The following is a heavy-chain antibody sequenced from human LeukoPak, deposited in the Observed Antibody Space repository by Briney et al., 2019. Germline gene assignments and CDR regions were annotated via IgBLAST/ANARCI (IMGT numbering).Heavy chain of an antibody. CDR3: ARESMVRGVTPRFGY. CDR2: IIPIFGTA. CDR1: GGTFSSYA. D-gene: IGHD3-10*01. V-gene: IGHV1-69*05. J-gene: IGHJ4*02. Sequence: ASVKVSCKASGGTFSSYAISWVRQAPGQGLEWMGGIIPIFGTANYAQKVQGRVTMTTDTSTSTAYMELRSLRSDDTAVYYCARESMVRGVTPRFGYWGQGTLVTVSS.